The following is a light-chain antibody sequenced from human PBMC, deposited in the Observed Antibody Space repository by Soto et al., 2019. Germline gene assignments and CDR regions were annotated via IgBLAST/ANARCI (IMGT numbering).Light chain of an antibody. CDR1: LAISSW. CDR3: QQANSFPLT. Sequence: DIQMTQSPSSVSVSVGYRVFITCLASLAISSWLAWYQQKPGKAPNLLIYAASSLQSGVPSRFSGSGSGTDFTLTISSLQPEDFATYYCQQANSFPLTLGGGTKVDIK. CDR2: AAS. V-gene: IGKV1-12*01. J-gene: IGKJ4*01.